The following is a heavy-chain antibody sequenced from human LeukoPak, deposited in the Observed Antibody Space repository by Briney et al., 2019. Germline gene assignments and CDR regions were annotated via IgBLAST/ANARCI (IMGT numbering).Heavy chain of an antibody. V-gene: IGHV3-30*03. J-gene: IGHJ3*02. CDR2: ISYDVNKK. D-gene: IGHD1-26*01. CDR3: ARQETSSYNGAFDI. Sequence: GRSLTLSCAASGFTFSNYYIHWVRQAPGKGLEWVAAISYDVNKKYYADSVKGRFTISRDNAKNSLYLQMNSLRADDTAVYHCARQETSSYNGAFDIWGQGTMVTVSS. CDR1: GFTFSNYY.